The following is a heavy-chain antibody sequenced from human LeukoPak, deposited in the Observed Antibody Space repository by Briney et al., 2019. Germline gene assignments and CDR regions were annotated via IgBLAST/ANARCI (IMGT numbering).Heavy chain of an antibody. CDR2: MNPNSGYT. V-gene: IGHV1-8*03. J-gene: IGHJ4*02. CDR1: GYTFTTYD. Sequence: GASVKDSCKASGYTFTTYDINWVRQATGQGLEWMGWMNPNSGYTGFAQKFQGRVTFTRATSISTAYMELSSLRSEDTAVYYCARVAGSIDYWGQGTLVTVSS. CDR3: ARVAGSIDY. D-gene: IGHD6-19*01.